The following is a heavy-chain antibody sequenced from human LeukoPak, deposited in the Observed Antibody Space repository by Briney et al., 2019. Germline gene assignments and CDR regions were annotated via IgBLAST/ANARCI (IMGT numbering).Heavy chain of an antibody. Sequence: PGGSLRLSCAASGFTFNNYVMSWVRQAPGKGLEWVSTINGGGYNTYYAVSVKGRFTISRDNSKNTLSLQVNTLRAEDTAVYYCARASGIYGSGWYFDYWGQGTPVTVSS. J-gene: IGHJ4*02. V-gene: IGHV3-23*01. CDR1: GFTFNNYV. CDR2: INGGGYNT. D-gene: IGHD6-19*01. CDR3: ARASGIYGSGWYFDY.